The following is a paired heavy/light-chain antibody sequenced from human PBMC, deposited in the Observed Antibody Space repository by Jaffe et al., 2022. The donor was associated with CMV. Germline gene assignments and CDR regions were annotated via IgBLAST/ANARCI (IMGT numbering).Heavy chain of an antibody. Sequence: QVTLRESGPALVKPTQTLTLTCTFSGFSLSTTGMCVNWVRQTPGKALEWLAHIDWDDDKYYSTSLKTRLTISKDTSKNQVVLIMTNMDPVDTATYYCARMSSSGWYGYYGMDVWGQGTTVTVSS. CDR3: ARMSSSGWYGYYGMDV. D-gene: IGHD6-19*01. CDR1: GFSLSTTGMC. CDR2: IDWDDDK. J-gene: IGHJ6*02. V-gene: IGHV2-70*20.
Light chain of an antibody. CDR3: QSYDSSLSGYV. CDR1: SSNIGAGYD. J-gene: IGLJ1*01. Sequence: QSVLTQPPSVSGAPGQRVTIACTGNSSNIGAGYDVHWYQQLPGTAPKLLIYNNSNRPPGVPDRFSAFQSGTSASLAITGLQAEDEADYYCQSYDSSLSGYVFGLGTKVTVL. V-gene: IGLV1-40*01. CDR2: NNS.